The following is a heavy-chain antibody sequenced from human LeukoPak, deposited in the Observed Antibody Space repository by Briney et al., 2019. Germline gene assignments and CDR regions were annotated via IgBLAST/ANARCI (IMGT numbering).Heavy chain of an antibody. J-gene: IGHJ6*03. D-gene: IGHD5-12*01. CDR1: GGSISGYY. CDR2: IFYSGST. V-gene: IGHV4-59*01. Sequence: SETLSLTCTVSGGSISGYYWSWVWQPPGKGLEWIGYIFYSGSTNYNPSLKSRVTISGDTSKNQFSLKLTSVTAADTAVYYCARGRYSGYDSPWSAADYYYMDVWGKGTTVTVSS. CDR3: ARGRYSGYDSPWSAADYYYMDV.